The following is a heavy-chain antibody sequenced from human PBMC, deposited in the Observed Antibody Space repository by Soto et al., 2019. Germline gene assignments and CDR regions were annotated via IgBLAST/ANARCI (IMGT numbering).Heavy chain of an antibody. Sequence: GGSLRLSCAASGFTSSSYGMHWVRQAPGKGLEWVAVISYDGSNKYYADSVKGRFTISRDNSKNTLYLQMNSLRAEDTAVYYCAKDLDSSGWYDLYYYYGMDVWGQGTTVTVSS. CDR1: GFTSSSYG. J-gene: IGHJ6*02. CDR2: ISYDGSNK. D-gene: IGHD6-19*01. CDR3: AKDLDSSGWYDLYYYYGMDV. V-gene: IGHV3-30*18.